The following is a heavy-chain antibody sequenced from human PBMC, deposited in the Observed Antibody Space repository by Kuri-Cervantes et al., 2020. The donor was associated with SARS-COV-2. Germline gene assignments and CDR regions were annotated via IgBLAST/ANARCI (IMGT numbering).Heavy chain of an antibody. D-gene: IGHD7-27*01. CDR1: GGSISSGGYS. CDR3: ARTSAGETRHYFDY. V-gene: IGHV4-30-2*01. J-gene: IGHJ4*02. CDR2: IYHSGST. Sequence: SETLSLTCAVSGGSISSGGYSWSWIRQPPGKGLEWIGYIYHSGSTYYNPSLKSRVTMSVDTSKNQFSLKLSSVTAVDTAVYYCARTSAGETRHYFDYWGQGTLVTVSS.